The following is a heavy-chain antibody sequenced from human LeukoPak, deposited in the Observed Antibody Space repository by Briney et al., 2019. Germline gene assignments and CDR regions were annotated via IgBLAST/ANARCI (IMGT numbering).Heavy chain of an antibody. CDR1: GYTFTSYG. CDR2: ISAYNGNT. Sequence: ASVTVSFKASGYTFTSYGISWVRQAPGQGLEWMGWISAYNGNTNYAQKLQGRVTMTTDTSTSTAYMELRSLRSDDTAVYYCARDPSGYSSGWYDIWGQGTMVTVSS. J-gene: IGHJ3*02. D-gene: IGHD6-19*01. V-gene: IGHV1-18*01. CDR3: ARDPSGYSSGWYDI.